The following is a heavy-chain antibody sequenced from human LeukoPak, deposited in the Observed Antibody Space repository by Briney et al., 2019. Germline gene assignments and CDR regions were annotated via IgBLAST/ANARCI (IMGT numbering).Heavy chain of an antibody. CDR1: GFTFSSYG. D-gene: IGHD3-3*01. V-gene: IGHV3-30*18. CDR3: AKDQVYSPRIFGVVIRRYYGMDV. J-gene: IGHJ6*02. CDR2: ISYDGSNK. Sequence: GGSLRLSCAASGFTFSSYGMHWVRQAPGKGQEWVAVISYDGSNKYYADSVKGRFTISRDNSKNTLYLQMNSLRAEDTAVYYCAKDQVYSPRIFGVVIRRYYGMDVWGQGTTVTVSS.